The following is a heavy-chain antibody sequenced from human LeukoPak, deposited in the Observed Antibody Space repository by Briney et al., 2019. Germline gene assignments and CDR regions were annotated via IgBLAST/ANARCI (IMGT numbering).Heavy chain of an antibody. J-gene: IGHJ4*02. CDR1: GFTFSSYA. CDR2: ISDSGGST. D-gene: IGHD2-21*02. V-gene: IGHV3-23*01. Sequence: GGSLRLSCAASGFTFSSYAMSWVRQAPGKGLEWVSAISDSGGSTYYADSVKGRFTISKDNSKNTLYLQMNSLRAEDTAVYYCAKLSSVVTAIRPFDYWGQGTLVTVSS. CDR3: AKLSSVVTAIRPFDY.